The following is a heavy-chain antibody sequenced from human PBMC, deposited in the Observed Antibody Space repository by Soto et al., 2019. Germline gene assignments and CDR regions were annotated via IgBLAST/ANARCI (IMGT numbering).Heavy chain of an antibody. CDR3: ARYDSSGYYVDY. CDR1: GGSISSGDYY. Sequence: SETLSLTCTVSGGSISSGDYYWSWIRQPPGKGLEWIGYIYYSGSTYYNPSLKSRVTISVDTSKNQFSLKLRSVTAADTAAYFCARYDSSGYYVDYWGQGTLVTVSS. D-gene: IGHD3-22*01. CDR2: IYYSGST. J-gene: IGHJ4*02. V-gene: IGHV4-30-4*01.